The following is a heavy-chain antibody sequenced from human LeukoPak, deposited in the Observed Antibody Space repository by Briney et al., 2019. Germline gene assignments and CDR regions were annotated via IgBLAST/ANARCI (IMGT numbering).Heavy chain of an antibody. CDR1: GFTFSDYS. D-gene: IGHD3-22*01. CDR3: ARSHATTYSRGKNFADY. V-gene: IGHV3-48*01. J-gene: IGHJ4*02. Sequence: GGSLRLSCAASGFTFSDYSMNWVRQAPGKGLEWISYIGIDSGNTKYADSVKGRFTISGDKAKNSLYLQMNSLRVEDTAVYYCARSHATTYSRGKNFADYWGQGSLVTVSS. CDR2: IGIDSGNT.